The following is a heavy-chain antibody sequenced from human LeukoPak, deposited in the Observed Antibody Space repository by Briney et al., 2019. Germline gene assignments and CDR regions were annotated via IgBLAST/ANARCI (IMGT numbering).Heavy chain of an antibody. J-gene: IGHJ4*02. V-gene: IGHV4-39*01. CDR1: GGSISSSSYY. CDR2: ICYSGRT. Sequence: MPSETLSLTCTVSGGSISSSSYYGCWIRQPPRNGVEWIGSICYSGRTYYNQSLKTRVTISVDMSENPFTLMLSYVTAVDAAVYYWARPQYVGNSGSSSYWGQATLATVSP. D-gene: IGHD4-23*01. CDR3: ARPQYVGNSGSSSY.